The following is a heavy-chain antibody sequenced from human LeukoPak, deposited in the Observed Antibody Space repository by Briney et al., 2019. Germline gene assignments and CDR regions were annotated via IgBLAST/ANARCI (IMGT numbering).Heavy chain of an antibody. J-gene: IGHJ4*02. V-gene: IGHV4-34*01. CDR3: ARSGLTMVRGVSDY. D-gene: IGHD3-10*01. Sequence: PSDTLSLTCAVYGGSFSGYYWSWIRQPPGKGLEWIGEINHSGSTNYNPSLKSRVTISVDTSKNQFSLKLSSVTAADTAVYYCARSGLTMVRGVSDYWGQGTLVTVSS. CDR2: INHSGST. CDR1: GGSFSGYY.